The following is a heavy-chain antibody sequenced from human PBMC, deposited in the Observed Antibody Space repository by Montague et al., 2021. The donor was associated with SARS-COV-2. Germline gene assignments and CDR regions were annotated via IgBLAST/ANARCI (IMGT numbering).Heavy chain of an antibody. V-gene: IGHV4-34*01. D-gene: IGHD2-2*01. Sequence: SETLSLTCAVYGGSFSVYYWSWLRQSPRGGLEWIAEINHSGTANYNPSLKSRVSISVDTSKNQFTLKLTSVTAADTAMYYCAKEREVVRAARTLVAFDLWDQGTMVTVSS. CDR3: AKEREVVRAARTLVAFDL. J-gene: IGHJ3*01. CDR1: GGSFSVYY. CDR2: INHSGTA.